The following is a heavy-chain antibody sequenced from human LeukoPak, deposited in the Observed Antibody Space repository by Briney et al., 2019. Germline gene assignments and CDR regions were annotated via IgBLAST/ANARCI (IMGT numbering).Heavy chain of an antibody. CDR3: AKEGRSSHFYYGMDV. CDR1: GFTFSSYA. Sequence: GGSLRLSCAASGFTFSSYAMSWVRQAPGKGLEWVSAISGSGGSTYYADSVKGRFTISRDNSKNTLYLQMNSLRAEDTAVSYCAKEGRSSHFYYGMDVWGQGTTVTVSS. V-gene: IGHV3-23*01. CDR2: ISGSGGST. D-gene: IGHD3-16*02. J-gene: IGHJ6*02.